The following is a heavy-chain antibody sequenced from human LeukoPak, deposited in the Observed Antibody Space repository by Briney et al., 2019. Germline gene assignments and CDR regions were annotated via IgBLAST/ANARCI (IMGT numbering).Heavy chain of an antibody. D-gene: IGHD4-17*01. J-gene: IGHJ6*02. CDR1: GFTFDDYA. CDR2: ISWNSGSK. CDR3: AKAGAVRSYYYGMDV. V-gene: IGHV3-9*01. Sequence: PGGSLRLSCAASGFTFDDYAMHWVRQAPGKGLEWVSGISWNSGSKGYADSVKGRFTISRDNAKNSLYLQMNSLRTEDTAFYYCAKAGAVRSYYYGMDVWGRGTTVTVSS.